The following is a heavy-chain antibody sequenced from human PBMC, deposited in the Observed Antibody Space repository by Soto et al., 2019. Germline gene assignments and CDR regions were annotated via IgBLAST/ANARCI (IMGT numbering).Heavy chain of an antibody. Sequence: PSETLSLTCTVSGGFFSNYYWTWIRQPPGKGLDWFGYFYYTVSTNSNPSLKSRVTMSVGTSRNQFSLKLSSVTAADTAVYYCARGVDFWSGYPFDYWGQGTLVTVSS. D-gene: IGHD3-3*01. CDR3: ARGVDFWSGYPFDY. CDR1: GGFFSNYY. J-gene: IGHJ4*02. CDR2: FYYTVST. V-gene: IGHV4-59*01.